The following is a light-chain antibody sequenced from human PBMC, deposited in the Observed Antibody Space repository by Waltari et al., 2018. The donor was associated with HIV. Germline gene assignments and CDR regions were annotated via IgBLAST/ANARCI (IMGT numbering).Light chain of an antibody. Sequence: QSVLTQPPSKSGTPGPRVTLSCSGSRSTIGSNTVSWFHKFPGKPPTVLISGKNQRPSRVPDLFSVAKSGTSASLAIGGHQSEDEADYYCASWDDSLNGPVFGGGTTLTVL. V-gene: IGLV1-44*01. CDR1: RSTIGSNT. CDR3: ASWDDSLNGPV. J-gene: IGLJ2*01. CDR2: GKN.